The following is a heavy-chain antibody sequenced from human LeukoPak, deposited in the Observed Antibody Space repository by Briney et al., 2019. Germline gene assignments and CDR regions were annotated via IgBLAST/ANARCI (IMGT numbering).Heavy chain of an antibody. CDR1: GGSMSSYY. J-gene: IGHJ5*02. Sequence: SETLSLTCTVSGGSMSSYYWSWIRQPAGKGLEWIGRIYTSGSTNYNPSLESRVTMSVDTSKNLFSLKLNSVTAADTAVYYCARAPTFGYWFDPWGQGTLVTVSS. V-gene: IGHV4-4*07. CDR3: ARAPTFGYWFDP. CDR2: IYTSGST. D-gene: IGHD3-10*02.